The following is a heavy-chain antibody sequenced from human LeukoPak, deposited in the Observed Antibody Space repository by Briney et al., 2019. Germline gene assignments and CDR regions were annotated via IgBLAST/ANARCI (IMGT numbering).Heavy chain of an antibody. CDR1: GGSISSYY. CDR3: VEVVAGAFDI. CDR2: ISYSGST. D-gene: IGHD2-15*01. J-gene: IGHJ3*02. Sequence: SETLSLTCTVSGGSISSYYWSWIRQPPGKGLEWIGYISYSGSTNYNPSLKSRVTISVDTSKNQFSLKLSSVTAADTAVYYCVEVVAGAFDIWGQGTMVTVSS. V-gene: IGHV4-59*12.